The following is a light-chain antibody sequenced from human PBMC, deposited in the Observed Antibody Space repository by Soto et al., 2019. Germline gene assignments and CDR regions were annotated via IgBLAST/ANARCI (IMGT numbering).Light chain of an antibody. J-gene: IGLJ1*01. V-gene: IGLV2-14*01. CDR1: SRDVGGYNY. CDR2: DVS. Sequence: QSVLTQPASVSGSRGQSITISCSGTSRDVGGYNYVSWYRQHPGKAPKLMIYDVSNRPSGVSNRFSGSKSGNTASLTISGLQADDEADYYCSSYTTSSTRIFGTGTKVTVL. CDR3: SSYTTSSTRI.